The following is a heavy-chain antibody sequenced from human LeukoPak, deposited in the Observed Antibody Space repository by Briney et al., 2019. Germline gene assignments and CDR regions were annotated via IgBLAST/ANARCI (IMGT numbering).Heavy chain of an antibody. Sequence: GESLKISCKGSGYNFTSYWIGWVRQMPGIGLEWMGIIYPGDSDTRYSPSFQGQVTMSADRSINTAYLQWSSLKASDTAMYYRARTDGAYFDYWGQGTLVTVSS. CDR2: IYPGDSDT. D-gene: IGHD3-10*01. V-gene: IGHV5-51*01. CDR1: GYNFTSYW. CDR3: ARTDGAYFDY. J-gene: IGHJ4*02.